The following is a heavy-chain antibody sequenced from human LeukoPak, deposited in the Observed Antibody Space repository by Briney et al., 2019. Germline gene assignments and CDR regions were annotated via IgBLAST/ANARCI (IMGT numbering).Heavy chain of an antibody. D-gene: IGHD2-21*02. CDR2: IYPGDSDT. CDR1: GYSFTNHW. CDR3: ARGDVVRGVSWFDS. V-gene: IGHV5-51*01. Sequence: GESLKISCQGSGYSFTNHWIGWVRQMPVKGLEWMGSIYPGDSDTKYSPSFQGQVTISVDKSTNTAYLQWKSLKASDTAMYYCARGDVVRGVSWFDSWGQGALVTVSS. J-gene: IGHJ5*01.